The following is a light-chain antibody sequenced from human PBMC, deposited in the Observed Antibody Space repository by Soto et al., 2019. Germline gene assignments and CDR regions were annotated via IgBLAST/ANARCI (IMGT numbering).Light chain of an antibody. Sequence: EIVLTQSPATLSSFPGDRVTLSCRASQYINTRLAWYQQKPGQAPRLLIYDASNRATGIPARFSGSGSGTDFTLTISTLEPEDFAVYYCQQRSNWWTFGQGTKVDIK. J-gene: IGKJ1*01. CDR3: QQRSNWWT. CDR1: QYINTR. V-gene: IGKV3-11*01. CDR2: DAS.